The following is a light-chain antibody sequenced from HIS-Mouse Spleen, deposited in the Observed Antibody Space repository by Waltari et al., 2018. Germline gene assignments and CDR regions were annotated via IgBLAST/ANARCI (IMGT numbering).Light chain of an antibody. J-gene: IGKJ1*01. Sequence: DIQMTQSPSSLSASVGDRFTSTCRASQSISSYLNWYQQKPGKAPKLLIYAASSLQSGVPSRFSGSGSGTDFTLTISSLQPEDFATYYCQQSYSTPGTFGQGTKVEIK. CDR1: QSISSY. CDR2: AAS. CDR3: QQSYSTPGT. V-gene: IGKV1-39*01.